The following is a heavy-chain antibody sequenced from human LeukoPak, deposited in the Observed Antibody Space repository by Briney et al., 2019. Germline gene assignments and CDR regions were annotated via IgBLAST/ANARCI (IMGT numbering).Heavy chain of an antibody. J-gene: IGHJ4*02. CDR3: AKDSGSYPTWSDY. D-gene: IGHD1-26*01. V-gene: IGHV3-21*04. Sequence: PGGSLRPSCAASGFTFSSYSMNWVRQAPGKGLEWVSSISSSSSYIYYADSVKGRFTISRDNAKNSLYLQMNSLRAEDTAVYYCAKDSGSYPTWSDYWGQGTLVTVSS. CDR2: ISSSSSYI. CDR1: GFTFSSYS.